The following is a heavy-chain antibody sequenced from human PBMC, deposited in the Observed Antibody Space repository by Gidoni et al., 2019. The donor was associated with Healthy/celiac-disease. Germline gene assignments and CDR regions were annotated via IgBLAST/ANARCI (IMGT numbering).Heavy chain of an antibody. V-gene: IGHV4-61*02. D-gene: IGHD6-13*01. CDR2: IYTRGSP. Sequence: QVQLQESGPGLVKPSQTLSLTCTVSVGSISRGSYYWSWLRQPARKGLEWIGRIYTRGSPNYTPSLKSRVTISVDTSKNQFSLTLSSVTAADTAVYYCASAIAAAGPDHWFDPWGQGTLVTVSS. CDR1: VGSISRGSYY. CDR3: ASAIAAAGPDHWFDP. J-gene: IGHJ5*02.